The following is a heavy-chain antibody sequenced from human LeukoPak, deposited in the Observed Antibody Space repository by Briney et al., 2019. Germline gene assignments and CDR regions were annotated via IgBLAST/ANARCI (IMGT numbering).Heavy chain of an antibody. J-gene: IGHJ4*02. Sequence: SETLSLTCTVSGYSISSGYYWGWIRQPPGKGLEWIGSIYHSGGTYYNPSLKSRVTISVDTSKNQFPLKLSSVTAADTAVYYCARVTYEGSVVYWGQGTLVTVSS. V-gene: IGHV4-38-2*02. CDR1: GYSISSGYY. CDR3: ARVTYEGSVVY. D-gene: IGHD5-12*01. CDR2: IYHSGGT.